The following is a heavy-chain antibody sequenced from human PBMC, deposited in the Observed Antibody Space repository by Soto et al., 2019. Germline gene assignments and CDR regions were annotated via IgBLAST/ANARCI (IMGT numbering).Heavy chain of an antibody. Sequence: GGSLRLSCAASGSTVSGYWTSWVRQTPGKGLEWVANIKQDGSERYYVDSVKGRFTISRDNAKNSLFLQMNSLRAEDSAVYYCARLWFGVQEWLDPWGQGTKVTVSS. CDR1: GSTVSGYW. J-gene: IGHJ5*02. CDR2: IKQDGSER. V-gene: IGHV3-7*01. D-gene: IGHD3-10*01. CDR3: ARLWFGVQEWLDP.